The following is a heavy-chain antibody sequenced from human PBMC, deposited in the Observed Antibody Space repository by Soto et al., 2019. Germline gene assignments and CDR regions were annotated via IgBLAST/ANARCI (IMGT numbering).Heavy chain of an antibody. D-gene: IGHD2-2*01. CDR1: GYTFTSYG. CDR2: ISAYNGNT. CDR3: ARGVPGGDIVVVPAASYYFDY. Sequence: ASVKVSCKASGYTFTSYGISWVRQAPGQRLERMGWISAYNGNTNYAQKLQGRVTMTTDTSTSAAYMELRSLRSDDTAVYYCARGVPGGDIVVVPAASYYFDYWGQGTLVTVSS. J-gene: IGHJ4*02. V-gene: IGHV1-18*01.